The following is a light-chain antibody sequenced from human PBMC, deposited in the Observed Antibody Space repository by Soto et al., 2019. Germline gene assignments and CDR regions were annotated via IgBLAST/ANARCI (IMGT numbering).Light chain of an antibody. CDR1: QSVSRN. CDR2: GAS. CDR3: QIGVT. V-gene: IGKV3-15*01. Sequence: EIVRTQSPATLSVSPGERATRSCRTSQSVSRNLAWYQQKPGQAPRLLIYGASTRATGIPARFSGSGSGTEFTLTISSLQSEDFAVYYCQIGVTFGPGTKVDIK. J-gene: IGKJ3*01.